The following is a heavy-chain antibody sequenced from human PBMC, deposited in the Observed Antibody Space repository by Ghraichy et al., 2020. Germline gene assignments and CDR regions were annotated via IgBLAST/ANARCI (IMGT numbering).Heavy chain of an antibody. CDR2: INPSGGST. D-gene: IGHD5-24*01. CDR1: GYTFTSYY. Sequence: ASVKVSCKASGYTFTSYYMHWVRQAPGQGLEWMGIINPSGGSTSYAQKFQGRVTMTRDTSTSTVYMELSSLRSEDTAVYYCARQSLHGGRWLQFGHYYGMDVWGQGTTVTVSS. V-gene: IGHV1-46*01. J-gene: IGHJ6*02. CDR3: ARQSLHGGRWLQFGHYYGMDV.